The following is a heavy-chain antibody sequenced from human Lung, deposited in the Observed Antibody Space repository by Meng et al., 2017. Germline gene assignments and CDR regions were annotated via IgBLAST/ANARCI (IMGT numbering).Heavy chain of an antibody. CDR1: GGSFSDYY. Sequence: QGQLQRWGAGLLKPSATLSLTFFVSGGSFSDYYWSWIRQPPGKGLEWIGEINHSGSTNYNPSLESRATISVDTSQNNLSLKLSSVTAADSAVYYCARGPTTMAHDFDYWGQGTLVTVSS. J-gene: IGHJ4*02. CDR3: ARGPTTMAHDFDY. V-gene: IGHV4-34*01. CDR2: INHSGST. D-gene: IGHD4-11*01.